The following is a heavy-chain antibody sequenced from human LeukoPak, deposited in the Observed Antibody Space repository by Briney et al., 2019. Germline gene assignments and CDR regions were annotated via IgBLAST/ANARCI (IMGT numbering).Heavy chain of an antibody. Sequence: EAGGSLRLSCAASGFTVSSSYMYWVRQAPGKGLEWVSFLYRGDSAIYAESMRGRFTISRDNSKNTLYLLMNSLIPEDTAVYYCAREVVSTPSYFDSWGQGTLVTVSS. D-gene: IGHD2-15*01. CDR1: GFTVSSSY. CDR3: AREVVSTPSYFDS. V-gene: IGHV3-53*01. J-gene: IGHJ4*02. CDR2: LYRGDSA.